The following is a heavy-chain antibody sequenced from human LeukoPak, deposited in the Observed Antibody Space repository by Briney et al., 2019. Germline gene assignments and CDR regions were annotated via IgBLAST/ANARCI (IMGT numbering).Heavy chain of an antibody. V-gene: IGHV3-30-3*01. D-gene: IGHD3-9*01. Sequence: GGSLRLSCAASVFTFSSYAMHWVREAPGKGLEWVAVISYDGSNKYYADSVKGRFTISRDNSKNTLYLQMNSLRAEDTAVYYCARDQSTSEYFDWLSPDYWGQGTLVTVSS. J-gene: IGHJ4*02. CDR2: ISYDGSNK. CDR1: VFTFSSYA. CDR3: ARDQSTSEYFDWLSPDY.